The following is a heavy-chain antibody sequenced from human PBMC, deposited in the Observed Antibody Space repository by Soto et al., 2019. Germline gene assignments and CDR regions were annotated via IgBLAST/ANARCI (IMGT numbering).Heavy chain of an antibody. V-gene: IGHV4-39*01. CDR2: IFYSGTT. CDR3: ARHAILWVPAAIGP. D-gene: IGHD2-2*01. Sequence: TLSLTCTVSGGSISTSSYYWGRIRQPPGKGLEWIGSIFYSGTTYYNPSLKSRVTISVDTSKNQFSLKLSSVTVGDTAIYYCARHAILWVPAAIGPWGQGALVTVSS. CDR1: GGSISTSSYY. J-gene: IGHJ5*02.